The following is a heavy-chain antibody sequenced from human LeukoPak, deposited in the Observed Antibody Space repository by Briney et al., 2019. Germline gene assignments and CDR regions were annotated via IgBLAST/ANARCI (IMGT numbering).Heavy chain of an antibody. CDR1: GGSISSYY. Sequence: SETLSLTCTVSGGSISSYYWSWIRQPPGKGLEWIGYIYYSGSTNYNRSLKSRVTISVDTSKNQFSLRLSSVTAADTAVYYCARAVGSSSSCEPNCYYYYYMDVWGKGTTVTVSS. CDR2: IYYSGST. D-gene: IGHD6-6*01. V-gene: IGHV4-59*01. J-gene: IGHJ6*03. CDR3: ARAVGSSSSCEPNCYYYYYMDV.